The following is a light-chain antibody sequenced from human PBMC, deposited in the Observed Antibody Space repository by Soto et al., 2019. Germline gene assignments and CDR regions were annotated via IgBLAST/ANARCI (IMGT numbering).Light chain of an antibody. Sequence: QSALTQPRSVSGSPGQSVTISCTGTSSDVGGYNYVSWYQQHPGKAPKLIIYDVSKWPSGVPDRFSGSKSGNTASLTISGLQAEDEADYYCCSYAGTYTYVVGTGTKVTDL. V-gene: IGLV2-11*01. J-gene: IGLJ1*01. CDR3: CSYAGTYTYV. CDR2: DVS. CDR1: SSDVGGYNY.